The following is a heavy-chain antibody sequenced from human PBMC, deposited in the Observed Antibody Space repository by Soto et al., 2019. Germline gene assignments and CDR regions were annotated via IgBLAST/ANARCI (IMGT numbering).Heavy chain of an antibody. V-gene: IGHV3-48*02. CDR1: GFTTSPYN. CDR3: ARRPDATIKDISYYYALDV. J-gene: IGHJ6*02. D-gene: IGHD2-2*01. CDR2: ISSSSNTL. Sequence: PGGSLRLSCAASGFTTSPYNMIWVRQAPGKGLQWVSYISSSSNTLYYGDSVRGRFTISRDNAKNSLYLQMNSLRDEDTAVYYCARRPDATIKDISYYYALDVWGQGTAVTVSS.